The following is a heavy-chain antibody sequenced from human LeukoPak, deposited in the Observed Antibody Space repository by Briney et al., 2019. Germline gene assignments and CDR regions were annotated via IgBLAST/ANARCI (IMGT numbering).Heavy chain of an antibody. CDR3: AKDLIALPPAILLYGMDV. J-gene: IGHJ6*02. CDR2: ISYDGSNK. CDR1: GFTFSSYG. Sequence: GRSLRLSCAASGFTFSSYGMHWVRQAPGKGLEWVAVISYDGSNKYYADSVKGRFTISRDNSKNTLYLQVNSLRAEDTAVYYCAKDLIALPPAILLYGMDVWGQGTTVTVPS. V-gene: IGHV3-30*18.